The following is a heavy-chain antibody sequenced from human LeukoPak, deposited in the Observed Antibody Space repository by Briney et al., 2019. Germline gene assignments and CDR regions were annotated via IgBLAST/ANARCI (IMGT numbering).Heavy chain of an antibody. D-gene: IGHD1-7*01. J-gene: IGHJ6*03. Sequence: PSETLSLTCAVYGGSFSGYYWSWIRQPPGKGLEWNGEINHSGSTNYNPSLKSRVTISVDTSKNQFSLKLSSVTAADTAVYYCARVLLVGDNWNFGYYYYYMDVWGKGTTVTVSS. CDR1: GGSFSGYY. CDR3: ARVLLVGDNWNFGYYYYYMDV. V-gene: IGHV4-34*01. CDR2: INHSGST.